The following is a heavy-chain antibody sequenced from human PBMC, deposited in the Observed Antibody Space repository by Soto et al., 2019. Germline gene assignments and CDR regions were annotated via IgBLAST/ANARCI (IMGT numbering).Heavy chain of an antibody. V-gene: IGHV1-69*02. D-gene: IGHD3-10*01. J-gene: IGHJ4*02. Sequence: VQLVQSGAEVKRPGSSVKVSCKASGDTFNFYSINWVRQAPGLELEWMGRVNPIVSMSNYAQKFQGRVTMTADKSTSTAYMELSSLRSEDTAIYYSASSYGSGYRAFDYWGQGALVTVSS. CDR1: GDTFNFYS. CDR3: ASSYGSGYRAFDY. CDR2: VNPIVSMS.